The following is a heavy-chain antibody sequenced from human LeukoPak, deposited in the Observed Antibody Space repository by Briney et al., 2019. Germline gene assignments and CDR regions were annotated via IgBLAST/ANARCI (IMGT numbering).Heavy chain of an antibody. Sequence: SETLSLTCTVSGGSISSYYWSWIRQPPGKGLEWIGYIYYSGSTNYNPSLKSRVTISVDTSKNQFSLKLSSVTAADTAVYYCARGLSSSWFDAFDIWGQGTMVTVSS. CDR3: ARGLSSSWFDAFDI. D-gene: IGHD6-13*01. J-gene: IGHJ3*02. CDR2: IYYSGST. CDR1: GGSISSYY. V-gene: IGHV4-59*01.